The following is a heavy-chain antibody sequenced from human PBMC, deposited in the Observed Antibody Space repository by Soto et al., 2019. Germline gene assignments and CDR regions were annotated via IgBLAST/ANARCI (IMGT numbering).Heavy chain of an antibody. CDR1: GFTFIGYG. CDR2: ISYDGSIK. CDR3: ANSEYSRYKNIDV. V-gene: IGHV3-30*18. J-gene: IGHJ6*02. D-gene: IGHD5-18*01. Sequence: GWSLRLACASSGFTFIGYGMHWVRQAPGRGLEWVALISYDGSIKYYADSVRGRFTISRDNSKNTLYLQMNSLRAEDMAVYYCANSEYSRYKNIDVWGQGTTVTVSS.